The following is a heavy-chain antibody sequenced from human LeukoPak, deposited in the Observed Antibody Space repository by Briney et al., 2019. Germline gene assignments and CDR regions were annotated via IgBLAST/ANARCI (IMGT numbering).Heavy chain of an antibody. D-gene: IGHD5-18*01. CDR2: IYYSGST. Sequence: KPSETLSLTCNVSGGSISSTSYYWGWIRQPPGKGLEWIGSIYYSGSTYYNPSLKSRVTISVDTSKNQFSLKLSSVTAADTAVYYCARVRYSYAQPYYYYYYYMDVWGKGTTVTVSS. CDR1: GGSISSTSYY. V-gene: IGHV4-39*07. J-gene: IGHJ6*03. CDR3: ARVRYSYAQPYYYYYYYMDV.